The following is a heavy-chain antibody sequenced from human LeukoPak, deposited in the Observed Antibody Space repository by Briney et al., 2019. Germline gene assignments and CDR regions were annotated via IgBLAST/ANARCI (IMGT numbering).Heavy chain of an antibody. CDR2: INSDGRSA. CDR3: ARDLRTPSDTNIAIDY. D-gene: IGHD4-23*01. Sequence: PGGSLRLSCAASGFTFSSYWMHWVRQGPGKGLVWVSRINSDGRSANYADSVKGRFTISRDNAKNTLYLQMNSLRAEDTAVYYCARDLRTPSDTNIAIDYWGQGTLVTVSS. J-gene: IGHJ4*02. V-gene: IGHV3-74*01. CDR1: GFTFSSYW.